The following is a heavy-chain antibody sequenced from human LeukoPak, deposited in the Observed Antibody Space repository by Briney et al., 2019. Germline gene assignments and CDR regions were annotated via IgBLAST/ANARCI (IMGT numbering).Heavy chain of an antibody. CDR2: IYSGGST. D-gene: IGHD3-16*01. CDR3: AKTGGAQASYFQH. V-gene: IGHV3-53*01. Sequence: PGGSLRLSCAASGFTFSSNYMSWVRQAPGKGLEWVSVIYSGGSTYYADSVKGRFTISRDNTKNTLYLQMNSLRAEDTAVYYCAKTGGAQASYFQHWGQGTLVTVSS. CDR1: GFTFSSNY. J-gene: IGHJ1*01.